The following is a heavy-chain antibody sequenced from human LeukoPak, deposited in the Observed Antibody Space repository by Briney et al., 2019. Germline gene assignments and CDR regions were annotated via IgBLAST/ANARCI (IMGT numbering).Heavy chain of an antibody. CDR1: GYSISSGYY. CDR3: ARQGGGVVVPAALIY. Sequence: PSETLSLTCAVSGYSISSGYYWGWIRQPPGKGLEWIGSIYHSGSTYHNPSLKSRVTISVDTSKNQFSLKLSSVTAADTAVYYCARQGGGVVVPAALIYWGQGTLVTVPS. V-gene: IGHV4-38-2*01. CDR2: IYHSGST. D-gene: IGHD2-2*01. J-gene: IGHJ4*02.